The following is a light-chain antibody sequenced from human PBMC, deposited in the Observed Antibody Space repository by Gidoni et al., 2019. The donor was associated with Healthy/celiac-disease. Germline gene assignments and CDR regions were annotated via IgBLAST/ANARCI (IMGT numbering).Light chain of an antibody. CDR3: QTWGTGIQV. CDR1: CGHRSYA. CDR2: LNSDGSH. V-gene: IGLV4-69*01. J-gene: IGLJ3*02. Sequence: QLVLNQSPPASASLGASVKHTCTLCCGHRSYAIAWQQQQPEKGPRYLMKLNSDGSHSKGDGIPDRFSGSSSGAERYLPISSLQSEDEADYYCQTWGTGIQVFGGGTKLTVL.